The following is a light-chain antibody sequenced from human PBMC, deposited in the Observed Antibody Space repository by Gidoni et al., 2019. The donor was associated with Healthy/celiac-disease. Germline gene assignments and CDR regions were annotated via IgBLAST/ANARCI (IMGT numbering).Light chain of an antibody. CDR1: PGISSY. CDR3: QQYYSYPQT. V-gene: IGKV1-8*01. CDR2: AAS. J-gene: IGKJ1*01. Sequence: AIRMTQSPSSFSASTGDRVTITCRASPGISSYLAWYQQKPGKAPKLLIYAASTLQSGVPSRFSGSGSGTDFTLTISCLQSEDFATYYCQQYYSYPQTFGQXTKVEIK.